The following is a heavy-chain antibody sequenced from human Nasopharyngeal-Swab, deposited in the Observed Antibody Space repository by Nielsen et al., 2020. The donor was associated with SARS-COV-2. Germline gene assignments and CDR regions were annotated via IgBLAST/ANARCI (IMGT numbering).Heavy chain of an antibody. CDR1: GGSISSGGYY. J-gene: IGHJ4*02. CDR2: IYHSGST. Sequence: SETLSLTCTVSGGSISSGGYYWSWIRQPPGKGLEWIGSIYHSGSTYYNPSLKSRVTISVDTSKNQFSLKLSSVTAADTAVYYCARGGYSSGWVVYWGQGTLVTVSS. V-gene: IGHV4-39*07. CDR3: ARGGYSSGWVVY. D-gene: IGHD6-19*01.